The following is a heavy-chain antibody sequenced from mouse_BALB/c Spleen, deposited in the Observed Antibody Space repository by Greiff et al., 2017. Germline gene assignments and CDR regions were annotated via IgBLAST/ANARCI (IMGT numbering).Heavy chain of an antibody. CDR2: ISSGSSTI. Sequence: EVQRVESGGGLVQPGGSRKLSCAASGFTFSSFGMHWVRQAPEKGLEWVAYISSGSSTIYYADTVKGRFTISRDNPKNTLFLQMTSLRSEDTAMYYCARGKLRAPYYYAMDYWGQGTSVTVSS. V-gene: IGHV5-17*02. D-gene: IGHD1-1*01. CDR1: GFTFSSFG. CDR3: ARGKLRAPYYYAMDY. J-gene: IGHJ4*01.